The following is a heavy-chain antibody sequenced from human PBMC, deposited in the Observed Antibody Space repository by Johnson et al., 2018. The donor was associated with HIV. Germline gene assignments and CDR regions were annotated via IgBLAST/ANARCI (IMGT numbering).Heavy chain of an antibody. Sequence: VQLVESGGDLIQPGGSLRLSCAASGFTVSSTYMSWVRQAPGKGLEWLSVLYSAGRTYYADSVKGRFTFSRDGSKTTLFLQMTSLRAEDTAVYYCARRCSSSSCSHGAFDIWGQGTVVTVSS. CDR1: GFTVSSTY. CDR2: LYSAGRT. V-gene: IGHV3-53*01. D-gene: IGHD2-2*01. CDR3: ARRCSSSSCSHGAFDI. J-gene: IGHJ3*02.